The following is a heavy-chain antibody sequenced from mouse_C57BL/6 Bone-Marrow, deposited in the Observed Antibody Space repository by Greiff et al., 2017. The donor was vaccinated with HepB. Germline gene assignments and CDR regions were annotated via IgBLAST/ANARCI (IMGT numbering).Heavy chain of an antibody. V-gene: IGHV1-12*01. CDR2: IYPGNGDT. J-gene: IGHJ2*01. CDR3: ARNPPYYYGSSSGYFDY. Sequence: QVQLQQSGAELVRPGASVKMSCKASGYTFTSYNMHWVKQTPRQGLEWIGAIYPGNGDTSYNQKFKGKATLTVDKSSSTAYIQLSSLTSEDSAVYFCARNPPYYYGSSSGYFDYWGQGTTLTVSS. CDR1: GYTFTSYN. D-gene: IGHD1-1*01.